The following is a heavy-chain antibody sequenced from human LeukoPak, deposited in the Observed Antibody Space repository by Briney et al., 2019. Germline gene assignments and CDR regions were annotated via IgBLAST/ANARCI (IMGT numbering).Heavy chain of an antibody. CDR2: INPSGGST. CDR3: ARATRTRLLAETYYMDV. D-gene: IGHD2-21*01. CDR1: GYTFTSYY. J-gene: IGHJ6*03. V-gene: IGHV1-46*01. Sequence: ASVKVSCKASGYTFTSYYMHWVRQAPGQGLEWMGIINPSGGSTSYAQKFQGRVTMTRDMSTSTVYMELSSRRSEDTAVYYCARATRTRLLAETYYMDVWGKGTTVTVSS.